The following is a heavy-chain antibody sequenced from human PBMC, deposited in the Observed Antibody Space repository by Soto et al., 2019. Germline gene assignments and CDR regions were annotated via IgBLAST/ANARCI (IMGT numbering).Heavy chain of an antibody. D-gene: IGHD2-2*01. J-gene: IGHJ5*02. V-gene: IGHV1-8*01. CDR3: ARGSPDIVVVPAASVDWFDP. Sequence: ASVKVSCKASGYTFTSYDINWVRQATGQGLEWMGWMNPNSGNTGYAQKFQGRVTMTRNTSISTAYMELSRLRSEDTAVYYCARGSPDIVVVPAASVDWFDPWGQGTLVTVSS. CDR2: MNPNSGNT. CDR1: GYTFTSYD.